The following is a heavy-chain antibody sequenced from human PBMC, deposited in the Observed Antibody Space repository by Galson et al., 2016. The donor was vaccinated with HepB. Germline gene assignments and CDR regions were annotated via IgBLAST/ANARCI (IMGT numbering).Heavy chain of an antibody. CDR2: ISYDGRNK. CDR3: AEDPLLLGVVTSAATS. J-gene: IGHJ4*02. Sequence: SLRLSCAASGFTFSGYDMHWVRQAPGKGLEWVALISYDGRNKNYVDSVKGRFTIPRDNSKNTLYLQMNSLRAEDTAVYYCAEDPLLLGVVTSAATSWGQGTLVTVSP. V-gene: IGHV3-30*18. CDR1: GFTFSGYD. D-gene: IGHD2-15*01.